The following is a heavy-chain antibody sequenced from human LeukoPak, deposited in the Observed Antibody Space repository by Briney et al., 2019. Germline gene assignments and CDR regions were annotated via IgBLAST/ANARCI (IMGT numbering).Heavy chain of an antibody. V-gene: IGHV3-23*01. CDR2: IIGGGNTT. CDR1: GFAFSSFA. J-gene: IGHJ6*03. CDR3: TKELHVAVAVADYYYFYMDV. D-gene: IGHD6-19*01. Sequence: GGSLRLSCAPPGFAFSSFAMGWVPQSLGRGLEWLSPIIGGGNTTFYADSVKGRFTISRDNSKNTLYLHMDSLRPDDTAIYYCTKELHVAVAVADYYYFYMDVWGRGTAVTVSS.